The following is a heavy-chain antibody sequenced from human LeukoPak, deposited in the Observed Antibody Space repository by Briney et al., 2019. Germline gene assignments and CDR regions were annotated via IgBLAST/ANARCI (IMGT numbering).Heavy chain of an antibody. CDR1: GFTFSGYS. Sequence: GGSLRLPCAASGFTFSGYSMNWVRQAPAKGLEGVSSISSSSSYIYYADSLKGRFTISRDNAKNSLYLQMNSVRAEDTGVYYCARARWRDTMIVVPHDPWGEGTLVTVSS. V-gene: IGHV3-21*01. CDR3: ARARWRDTMIVVPHDP. D-gene: IGHD3-22*01. J-gene: IGHJ5*02. CDR2: ISSSSSYI.